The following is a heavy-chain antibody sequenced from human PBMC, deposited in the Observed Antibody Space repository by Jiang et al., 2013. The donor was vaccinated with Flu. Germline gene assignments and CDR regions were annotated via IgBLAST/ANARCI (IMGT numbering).Heavy chain of an antibody. D-gene: IGHD3-22*01. J-gene: IGHJ6*01. Sequence: VQLLESGGGVVQPGRSLRLSCAASGFTFSSYGMHWVRQAPGKGLEWVAVLSYDGSNKYYVDSVKGRFTISRDNSKNTLYLQMNSLRAEDTAVYHCAKFASSGYYPYNHYGMDVWGPRDHGHRLL. CDR1: GFTFSSYG. CDR3: AKFASSGYYPYNHYGMDV. CDR2: LSYDGSNK. V-gene: IGHV3-30*18.